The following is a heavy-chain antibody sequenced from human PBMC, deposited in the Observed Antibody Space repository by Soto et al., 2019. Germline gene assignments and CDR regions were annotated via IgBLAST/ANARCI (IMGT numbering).Heavy chain of an antibody. J-gene: IGHJ4*02. Sequence: GASVKVSCKASGYTFTTYYMVWVRQAPGQGLEWMGIINPSNGRRTYAQKFQGRIILATDTSASTVYMDLISLRSEDTAVYYCARGQGREAAGKDPSPVDFWGQGTLVTVSS. CDR2: INPSNGRR. CDR3: ARGQGREAAGKDPSPVDF. V-gene: IGHV1-46*01. D-gene: IGHD6-13*01. CDR1: GYTFTTYY.